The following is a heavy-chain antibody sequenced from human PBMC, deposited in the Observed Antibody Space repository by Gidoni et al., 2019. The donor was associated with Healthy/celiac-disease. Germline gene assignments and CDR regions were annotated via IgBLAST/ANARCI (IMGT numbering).Heavy chain of an antibody. J-gene: IGHJ6*02. CDR2: INPNSGGT. CDR3: ARDYGQLLWFRELLGMDV. V-gene: IGHV1-2*06. Sequence: SRESPEWMGRINPNSGGTNYAQKFQGRVTMTRDTSISTAYMELSRLRSDDTAVYYCARDYGQLLWFRELLGMDVWGQGTTVTVSS. D-gene: IGHD3-10*01.